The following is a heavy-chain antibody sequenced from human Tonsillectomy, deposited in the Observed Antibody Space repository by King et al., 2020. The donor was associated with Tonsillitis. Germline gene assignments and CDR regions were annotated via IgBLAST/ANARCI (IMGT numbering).Heavy chain of an antibody. CDR1: GFTVSDNY. V-gene: IGHV3-66*01. Sequence: VQLVESGGGLVQPGGSLRLSCVASGFTVSDNYMSWVRQAPGKGLELVSVIYSGGSTYYADSVKGRFTISRDNSKNTLYLQMNSLRAEDTAVYYCARDTRYCSSTSCYAVDYWGQGTLVIVSS. D-gene: IGHD2-2*01. CDR3: ARDTRYCSSTSCYAVDY. J-gene: IGHJ4*02. CDR2: IYSGGST.